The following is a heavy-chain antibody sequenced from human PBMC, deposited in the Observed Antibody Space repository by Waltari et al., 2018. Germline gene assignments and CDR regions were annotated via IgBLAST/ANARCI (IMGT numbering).Heavy chain of an antibody. J-gene: IGHJ6*02. D-gene: IGHD4-17*01. CDR3: AKDTTVTGRYGMDV. Sequence: EVQLLESGGGLVQPGGSLRLPCAASGFTFSSYAMSWVRQAPGKGLGWVSAISGSGGSTYYADSVKGRFTISRDNSKNTLYLQMNSLRAEDTAVYYCAKDTTVTGRYGMDVWGQGTTVTVSS. V-gene: IGHV3-23*01. CDR2: ISGSGGST. CDR1: GFTFSSYA.